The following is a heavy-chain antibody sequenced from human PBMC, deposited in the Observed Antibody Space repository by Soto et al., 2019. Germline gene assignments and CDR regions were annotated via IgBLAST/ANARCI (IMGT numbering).Heavy chain of an antibody. V-gene: IGHV4-34*01. CDR1: GGSFSGYY. CDR2: INHSGTI. D-gene: IGHD2-21*02. CDR3: ARADRTLVTSYSLDV. J-gene: IGHJ6*02. Sequence: SETLSLTCAVYGGSFSGYYWTWLRQPPGKGLEWIGEINHSGTINFNPSLKSRLTISLDTSKKHFSLKLSSVTDADTAAYYCARADRTLVTSYSLDVWGQGTTVT.